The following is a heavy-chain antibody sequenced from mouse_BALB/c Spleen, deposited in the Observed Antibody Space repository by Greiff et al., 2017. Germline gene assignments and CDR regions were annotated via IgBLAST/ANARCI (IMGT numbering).Heavy chain of an antibody. D-gene: IGHD1-1*01. Sequence: EVQGVESGGGLVKPGGSLKLSCAASGFTFSSYTMSWVRQTPEKRLEWVATISSGGSYTYYPDSVKGRFTISRDNAKNTLYLQMSSLKSEDTAMYYCTRGYVSSSAWFAYWGQGTLVTVSA. J-gene: IGHJ3*01. V-gene: IGHV5-6-4*01. CDR1: GFTFSSYT. CDR2: ISSGGSYT. CDR3: TRGYVSSSAWFAY.